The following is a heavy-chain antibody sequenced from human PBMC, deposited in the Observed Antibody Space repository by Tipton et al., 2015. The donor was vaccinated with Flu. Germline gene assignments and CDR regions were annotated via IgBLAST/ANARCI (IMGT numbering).Heavy chain of an antibody. Sequence: TLSLTCTVSGGSIGNFYYTWVRLAPGKGLEWIGSMSYSGSTNYNPSLRSRVSIPSDTSKIRFSLRLTSVTAADTATYFCAREHGGYDHNRGTYFSYGMDVWGQGTSVSVSS. V-gene: IGHV4-59*13. CDR1: GGSIGNFY. D-gene: IGHD5-12*01. CDR3: AREHGGYDHNRGTYFSYGMDV. J-gene: IGHJ6*02. CDR2: MSYSGST.